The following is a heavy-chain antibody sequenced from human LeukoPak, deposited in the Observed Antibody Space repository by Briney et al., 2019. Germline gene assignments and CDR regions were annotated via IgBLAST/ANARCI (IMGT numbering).Heavy chain of an antibody. CDR1: GFTFSSYA. J-gene: IGHJ4*02. CDR3: ARDPIAAAGLYFDY. CDR2: ISYDGSNK. Sequence: GRSLRLSCAASGFTFSSYAMHWVRQAPGKGLEWVAVISYDGSNKYYVDSVKGRFTISRDNSKNTLYLQMNSLRAEDTAVYYCARDPIAAAGLYFDYWGQGTLVTVSS. V-gene: IGHV3-30-3*01. D-gene: IGHD6-13*01.